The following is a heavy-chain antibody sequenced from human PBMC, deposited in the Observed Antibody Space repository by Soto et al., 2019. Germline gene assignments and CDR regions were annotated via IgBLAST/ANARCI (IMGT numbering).Heavy chain of an antibody. J-gene: IGHJ4*02. CDR1: GFTFTHYW. CDR2: INIDGTEK. CDR3: ARNRGWEMLDY. D-gene: IGHD6-19*01. V-gene: IGHV3-7*01. Sequence: EVQLVESGGALVQPGGSLRLSCATSGFTFTHYWMNLVRQAPGKGLEWVAKINIDGTEKYYGDSVKGRFTISRDNAKNSLYLHMDSLRDEDMAVYYCARNRGWEMLDYWGQGTLVTVSS.